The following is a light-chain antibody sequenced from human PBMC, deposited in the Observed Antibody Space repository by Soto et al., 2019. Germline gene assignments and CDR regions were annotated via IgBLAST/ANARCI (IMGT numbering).Light chain of an antibody. CDR1: TSDVGGYNY. J-gene: IGLJ2*01. V-gene: IGLV2-14*01. CDR3: SSYTSRSNLI. CDR2: EVT. Sequence: QSVLTQPASVSGSPGQSITLSCTGTTSDVGGYNYVSWYQQHPGKAPKLMIYEVTNRPSGVSNRFSGSKSGNTASLTISGLQAEDEADYYCSSYTSRSNLIFGGGTQMTVL.